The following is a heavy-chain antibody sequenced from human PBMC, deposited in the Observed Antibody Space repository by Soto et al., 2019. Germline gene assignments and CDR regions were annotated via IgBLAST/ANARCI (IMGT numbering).Heavy chain of an antibody. CDR2: ISAYNGNT. Sequence: ASVKVSCKASGYTFASYGISWLRQAPGQGLEWMGWISAYNGNTNYAQKLQGRVTMTTVTSTSTAYMELRSLRSDDTAVYYCGSWLKEGGIGGNYYYGMDVWG. D-gene: IGHD1-1*01. CDR3: GSWLKEGGIGGNYYYGMDV. V-gene: IGHV1-18*01. CDR1: GYTFASYG. J-gene: IGHJ6*02.